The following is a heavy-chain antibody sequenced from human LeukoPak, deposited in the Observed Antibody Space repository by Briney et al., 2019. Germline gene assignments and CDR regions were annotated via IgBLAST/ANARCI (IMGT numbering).Heavy chain of an antibody. Sequence: GGFLRLSCAASGFPFSSYGMHWVRQAPGKGLESVAVIWHDASNTYYVDSVKGRFTISRDNSKNTLYLQLNSLRAEDTAVYYSARAGPQGFGVDVWGQGTTVIVSS. V-gene: IGHV3-33*01. CDR3: ARAGPQGFGVDV. J-gene: IGHJ6*02. CDR1: GFPFSSYG. CDR2: IWHDASNT.